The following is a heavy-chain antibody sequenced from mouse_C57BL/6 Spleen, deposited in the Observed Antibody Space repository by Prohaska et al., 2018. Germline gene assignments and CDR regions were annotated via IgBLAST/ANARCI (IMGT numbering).Heavy chain of an antibody. V-gene: IGHV6-3*01. Sequence: EVKLEESGGGLVQPGGSMKLSCVASGFTFSNYWMNWVRQSQEKGLEWVAQIRLKADNYATDYAEYVKGRITISRDDSKRSVYLQMNNLRAEDTGIYYCTAPAGSSDYWGQGTTLTVSS. CDR1: GFTFSNYW. CDR3: TAPAGSSDY. D-gene: IGHD1-3*01. J-gene: IGHJ2*01. CDR2: IRLKADNYAT.